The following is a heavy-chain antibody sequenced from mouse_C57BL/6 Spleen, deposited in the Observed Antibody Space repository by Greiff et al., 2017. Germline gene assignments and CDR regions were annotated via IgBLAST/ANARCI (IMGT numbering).Heavy chain of an antibody. CDR3: ARGDYDGEYYFDY. D-gene: IGHD2-4*01. J-gene: IGHJ2*01. Sequence: EVKLQESGGGLVKPGGSLKLSCAASGFTFSDYGMHWVRQAPEKGLEWVAYISSGSSTIYYADTVKGRFTISRDNAKNTLFLQMTSLRSEDTAMYYCARGDYDGEYYFDYWGQGTTLTVSS. V-gene: IGHV5-17*01. CDR1: GFTFSDYG. CDR2: ISSGSSTI.